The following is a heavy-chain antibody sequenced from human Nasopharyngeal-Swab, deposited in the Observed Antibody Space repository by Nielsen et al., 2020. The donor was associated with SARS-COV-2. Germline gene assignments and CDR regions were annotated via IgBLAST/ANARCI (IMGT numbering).Heavy chain of an antibody. CDR1: GFTFSSYA. CDR2: ISGSGGST. D-gene: IGHD3-9*01. V-gene: IGHV3-23*01. Sequence: GESLKISCAASGFTFSSYAMSWVRQAPGKGLEWVSAISGSGGSTYYADSVKGRFTISRDNSKNTLYLQMNSLRAEDTAVYYCAKSLGQLLERFTYDILTGYYSDAFDIWGQGTMVTVSS. CDR3: AKSLGQLLERFTYDILTGYYSDAFDI. J-gene: IGHJ3*02.